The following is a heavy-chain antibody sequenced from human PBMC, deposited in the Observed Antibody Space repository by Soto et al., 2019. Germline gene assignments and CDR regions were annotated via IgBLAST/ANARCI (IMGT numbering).Heavy chain of an antibody. J-gene: IGHJ4*02. CDR1: GYTFSNFG. CDR3: ARENSYFDY. V-gene: IGHV1-18*01. CDR2: ISAYNANA. Sequence: QIQLLQSGAEVKKPGASVKVTCKASGYTFSNFGISWVRQAPGQGLEWMGWISAYNANANYAQKFQGRLTMTADTSTSTAYMELRSLRSDDTAVYYCARENSYFDYWGQGTLVTVSS.